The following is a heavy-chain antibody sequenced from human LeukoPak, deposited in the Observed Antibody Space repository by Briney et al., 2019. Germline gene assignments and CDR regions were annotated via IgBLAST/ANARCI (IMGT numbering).Heavy chain of an antibody. CDR1: GLTFRSHG. Sequence: GGSLRLSCVGFGLTFRSHGMNWVRQAPGKGLEWVSYISSSSSTIYYADSVKGRFTISRDNAKNSLYLQMNSLRAEDTAVYYCARGAYYYEDWGQGTLVTVSS. V-gene: IGHV3-48*01. CDR2: ISSSSSTI. D-gene: IGHD3-22*01. CDR3: ARGAYYYED. J-gene: IGHJ4*02.